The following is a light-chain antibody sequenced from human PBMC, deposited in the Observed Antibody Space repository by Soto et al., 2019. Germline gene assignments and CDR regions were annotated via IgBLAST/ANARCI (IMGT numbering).Light chain of an antibody. V-gene: IGKV1-5*01. CDR2: DAS. J-gene: IGKJ1*01. Sequence: DIQMTQSPSTLSASVGDRVTITCRASQSIRSWLAWYQQKPGKVPQLLIYDASNLESGVPSRCSGSGSGTEFTLTISSLQPDEFATYYWQQYDSVSKTFGQGTKVEIK. CDR3: QQYDSVSKT. CDR1: QSIRSW.